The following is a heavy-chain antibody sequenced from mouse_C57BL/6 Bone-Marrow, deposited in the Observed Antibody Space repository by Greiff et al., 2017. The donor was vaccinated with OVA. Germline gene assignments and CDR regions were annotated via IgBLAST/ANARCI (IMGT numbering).Heavy chain of an antibody. J-gene: IGHJ1*03. CDR2: IYPGDGDT. D-gene: IGHD1-1*01. CDR3: ARDYGSSSYWYFDV. Sequence: QVQLQQPGAELVKPGASVKLSCKASGYAFSSSWMNWVKQRPGKGLEWIGRIYPGDGDTNYNGKFKGKATLTADKSSSTAYMQLSSLTSEDSAVYFCARDYGSSSYWYFDVWGTGTTVTVSS. V-gene: IGHV1-82*01. CDR1: GYAFSSSW.